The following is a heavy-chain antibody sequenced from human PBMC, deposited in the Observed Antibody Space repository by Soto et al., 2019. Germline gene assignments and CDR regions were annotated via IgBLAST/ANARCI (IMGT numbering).Heavy chain of an antibody. CDR3: ARDRGSSGWSDAFDI. D-gene: IGHD6-19*01. Sequence: QVQLVESGGGVVQPGRSLRLSCAASRFTFSSYTMHWLRQAPGKGLEWVAVTSYDGSNKYYTDSVKGRFTISRDNSKNTLHLRMNSLRPEDTAVYYCARDRGSSGWSDAFDIWGQGTMVTVSS. CDR1: RFTFSSYT. V-gene: IGHV3-30-3*01. J-gene: IGHJ3*02. CDR2: TSYDGSNK.